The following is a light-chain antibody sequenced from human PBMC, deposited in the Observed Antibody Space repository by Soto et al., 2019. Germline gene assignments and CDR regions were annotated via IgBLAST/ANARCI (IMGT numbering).Light chain of an antibody. V-gene: IGKV1-5*03. CDR3: HQYHNFPRT. J-gene: IGKJ1*01. CDR2: KAS. Sequence: IQMTQSPSTLSASIGDTVTSTCRASQSINRWLAWYQQKPGQAPNLLIYKASTLESGVPSRFSGSGSGTEFTLTVSSLQPDDFATYYCHQYHNFPRTFGQGTKVDIK. CDR1: QSINRW.